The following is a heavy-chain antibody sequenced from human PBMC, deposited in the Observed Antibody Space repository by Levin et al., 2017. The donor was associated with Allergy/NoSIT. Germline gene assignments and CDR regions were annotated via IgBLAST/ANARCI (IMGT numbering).Heavy chain of an antibody. J-gene: IGHJ3*02. CDR2: IIPIFGTA. CDR1: GGTFSSYA. CDR3: ARGYYDILTGYLGDAFDI. Sequence: ASVKVSCKASGGTFSSYAISWVRQAPGQGLEWMGGIIPIFGTANYAQKFQGRVTITADKSTSTAYMELSSLRSEDTAVYYCARGYYDILTGYLGDAFDIWGQGTMVTVSS. D-gene: IGHD3-9*01. V-gene: IGHV1-69*06.